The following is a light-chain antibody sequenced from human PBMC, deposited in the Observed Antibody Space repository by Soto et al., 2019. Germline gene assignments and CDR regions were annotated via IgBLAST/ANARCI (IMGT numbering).Light chain of an antibody. CDR1: SSNIGNNY. Sequence: QSVLTQPPSVSAAPGQKVTISCSGSSSNIGNNYVSWYQQLPGTAPKLLIYDINKRPSGIPDRFSGSKSGTSATLGITGLQTGDEADYYCCSYAGSSTFVFGTGTKLTVL. CDR3: CSYAGSSTFV. V-gene: IGLV1-51*01. CDR2: DIN. J-gene: IGLJ1*01.